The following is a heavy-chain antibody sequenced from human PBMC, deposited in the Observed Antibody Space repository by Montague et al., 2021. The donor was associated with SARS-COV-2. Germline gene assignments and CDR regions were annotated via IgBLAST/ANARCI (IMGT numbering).Heavy chain of an antibody. J-gene: IGHJ4*02. Sequence: SLRLSCAASGFTFGDYAMRWVRPAPEKGLEWVGFIRRNAYGGTTEYAASVKGRFTISRDDSKSIAYLQMNSLKTEDTAVYYCTRVALRYFDWLSDFDYWGQGTRATVST. CDR2: IRRNAYGGTT. V-gene: IGHV3-49*04. CDR1: GFTFGDYA. D-gene: IGHD3-9*01. CDR3: TRVALRYFDWLSDFDY.